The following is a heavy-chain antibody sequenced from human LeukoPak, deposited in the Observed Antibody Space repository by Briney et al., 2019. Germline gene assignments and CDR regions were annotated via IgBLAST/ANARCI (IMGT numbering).Heavy chain of an antibody. CDR2: IYYSGST. CDR1: GGSISSGGYY. Sequence: SETLSLTCTVSGGSISSGGYYWSWIRQHPGTGLEWIGYIYYSGSTYYNPSLKSRVTISVDTSKNQFSLKLSSVTAADTAVYYCARASRGLLWFGELFSGHFDYWGQGTLVTVSS. V-gene: IGHV4-31*03. D-gene: IGHD3-10*01. J-gene: IGHJ4*02. CDR3: ARASRGLLWFGELFSGHFDY.